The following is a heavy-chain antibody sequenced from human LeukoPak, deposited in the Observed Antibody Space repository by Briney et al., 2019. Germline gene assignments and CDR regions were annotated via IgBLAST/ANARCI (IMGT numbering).Heavy chain of an antibody. CDR2: ISYDGSNK. D-gene: IGHD3-16*01. CDR3: ARTYYDYVWGSYNY. Sequence: RGSLRLSCAASGFTFSSYAMHWVRQAPGKGLEWVAVISYDGSNKCYADSVKGRFTISRDNSKNTLYLQMNSLRAEDTAVYYCARTYYDYVWGSYNYWGQGTLVTVSS. V-gene: IGHV3-30*04. CDR1: GFTFSSYA. J-gene: IGHJ4*02.